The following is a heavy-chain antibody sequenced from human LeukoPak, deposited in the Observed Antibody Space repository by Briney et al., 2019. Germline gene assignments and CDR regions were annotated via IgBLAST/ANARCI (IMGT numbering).Heavy chain of an antibody. J-gene: IGHJ4*02. CDR1: GFTFSSYA. CDR2: ISGSGGST. CDR3: APSPYYYDSSGYYVY. V-gene: IGHV3-23*01. D-gene: IGHD3-22*01. Sequence: PGGSLRLSCAASGFTFSSYAMSWVRQAPGRGLEWVSAISGSGGSTYYADSVKGRFTISRDNSKNTLYLQMNSLRAEDTAVYYCAPSPYYYDSSGYYVYWGQGTLVTVSS.